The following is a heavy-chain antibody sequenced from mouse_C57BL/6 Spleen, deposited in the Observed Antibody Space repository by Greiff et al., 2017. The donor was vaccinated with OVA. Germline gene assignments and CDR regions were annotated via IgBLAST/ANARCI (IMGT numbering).Heavy chain of an antibody. D-gene: IGHD4-1*01. CDR1: GYTFTSYW. V-gene: IGHV1-53*01. J-gene: IGHJ4*01. CDR2: INPSNGGT. Sequence: QVQLQQSGTELVKPGASVKLSCKASGYTFTSYWMHWVKQRPGQGLEWIGNINPSNGGTNYNEKFKSKATLTVDKSSSTAYMQLSSLTSEDSAVYYCARTGVYYYAMDYWGQGTSVTVSS. CDR3: ARTGVYYYAMDY.